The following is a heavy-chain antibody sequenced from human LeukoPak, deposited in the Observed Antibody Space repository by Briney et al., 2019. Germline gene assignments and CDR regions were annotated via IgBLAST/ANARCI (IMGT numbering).Heavy chain of an antibody. D-gene: IGHD2-21*02. Sequence: PGGSLRLSCAASGFTFSSYAMHWVRQAPGKAREWVALISYDGSNKYYADSVKGRFTISRDNSKNTLYVQTNSLRAEDTAVYYCARDWRAFCGGDCFGFFDYWGQGTLVTVSS. J-gene: IGHJ4*02. CDR2: ISYDGSNK. V-gene: IGHV3-30-3*01. CDR1: GFTFSSYA. CDR3: ARDWRAFCGGDCFGFFDY.